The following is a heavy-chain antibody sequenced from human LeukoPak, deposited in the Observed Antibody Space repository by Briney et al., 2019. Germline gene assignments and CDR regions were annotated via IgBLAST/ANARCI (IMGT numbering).Heavy chain of an antibody. J-gene: IGHJ4*02. D-gene: IGHD6-19*01. Sequence: PSETLSLTCTVSGYSISGGYYWGWIRQPPGKVLEWIGTIFQSVSTYYNPSLKSRVTTSVDTSKNQFSLKLSSVTAADTAVYYCARNNSNGFDFWSQGTLVTVSS. V-gene: IGHV4-38-2*02. CDR1: GYSISGGYY. CDR2: IFQSVST. CDR3: ARNNSNGFDF.